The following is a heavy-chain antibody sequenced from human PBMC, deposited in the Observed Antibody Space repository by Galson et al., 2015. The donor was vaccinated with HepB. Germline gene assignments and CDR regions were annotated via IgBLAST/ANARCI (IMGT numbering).Heavy chain of an antibody. J-gene: IGHJ4*02. D-gene: IGHD5-12*01. CDR2: LRTKARTYAT. Sequence: SLRLSCAASGFTFSGSAIHCVRQASGTPPACVPPLRTKARTYATSYVPSLKGRFTISSDDSKNMAYLHMKSLKPEDTAVYYCIRLGDCAGYSSRWGQGTLVTVSS. CDR3: IRLGDCAGYSSR. V-gene: IGHV3-73*01. CDR1: GFTFSGSA.